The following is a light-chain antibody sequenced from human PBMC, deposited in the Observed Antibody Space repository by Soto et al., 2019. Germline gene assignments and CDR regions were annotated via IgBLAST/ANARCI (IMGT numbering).Light chain of an antibody. CDR1: QSVSNNY. Sequence: EHALSQSPASLSLSPGERATLSCRASQSVSNNYLAWYQQKPGQAPRLLNYGASNRATGIPDRFSGSGSGTDFTLTISRLEPEDFAVYYCQQYGSSGTFGQGTKVDIK. CDR3: QQYGSSGT. CDR2: GAS. V-gene: IGKV3-20*01. J-gene: IGKJ1*01.